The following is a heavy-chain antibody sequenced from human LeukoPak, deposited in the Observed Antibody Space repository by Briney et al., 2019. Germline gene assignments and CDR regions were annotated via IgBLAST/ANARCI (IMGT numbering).Heavy chain of an antibody. Sequence: GGSLRLSCAASGFTFSNYDMHWVRQAPGKGLEWVAVISYDGTNKYYADSVKGGFTISRDNSKSTLYLQMNSLRAEDTAVYYCAKENDFVYWGQGTLVTVSS. J-gene: IGHJ4*02. D-gene: IGHD3-3*01. CDR1: GFTFSNYD. CDR2: ISYDGTNK. CDR3: AKENDFVY. V-gene: IGHV3-30*18.